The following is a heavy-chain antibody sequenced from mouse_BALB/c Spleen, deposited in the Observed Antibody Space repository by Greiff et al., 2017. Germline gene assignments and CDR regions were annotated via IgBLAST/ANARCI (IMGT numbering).Heavy chain of an antibody. CDR3: TRYDSYYGVAY. CDR1: GYTFTSYY. J-gene: IGHJ3*01. CDR2: INPSNGGT. V-gene: IGHV1S81*02. D-gene: IGHD2-3*01. Sequence: QVQLQQSGAELVKPGASVKLSCTASGYTFTSYYMYWVKQRPGQGLEWIGEINPSNGGTNFNEKFKSKATLTVDKSSSTAYMQLSSLTSEDSAVYYCTRYDSYYGVAYGGKGTLVTVSA.